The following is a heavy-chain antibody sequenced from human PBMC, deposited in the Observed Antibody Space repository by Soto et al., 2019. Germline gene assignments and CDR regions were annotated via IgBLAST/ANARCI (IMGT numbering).Heavy chain of an antibody. V-gene: IGHV3-33*01. J-gene: IGHJ6*02. CDR1: GFTFSSYG. CDR2: VWYDGSNQ. Sequence: QVQLVESGGGVVQPGGSLRLSCAASGFTFSSYGMHWVRQAPGKGLQWVALVWYDGSNQYYADSVKGRFTISRDNSENTLYLQLNSLGAEDTAVYFCARDRQFWGGSYVVFAYKYGMDVWGQGTTVTVSS. CDR3: ARDRQFWGGSYVVFAYKYGMDV. D-gene: IGHD3-3*01.